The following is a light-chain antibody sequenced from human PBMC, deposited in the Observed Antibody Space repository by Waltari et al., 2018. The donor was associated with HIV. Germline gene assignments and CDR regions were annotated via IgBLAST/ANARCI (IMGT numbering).Light chain of an antibody. V-gene: IGLV1-47*01. CDR1: SSTIGSNY. CDR2: RND. Sequence: QPVLTQPPSASGTPGQRVTISCSGSSSTIGSNYVYWYQQLPGTAPKLLIYRNDERPSGVPDRFSGSKSGTSASLAISGLRSEDEADYYCAAWDDSVKMFGGGTKLTVL. J-gene: IGLJ3*02. CDR3: AAWDDSVKM.